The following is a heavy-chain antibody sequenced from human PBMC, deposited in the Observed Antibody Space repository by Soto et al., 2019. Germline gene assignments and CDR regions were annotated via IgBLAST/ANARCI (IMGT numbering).Heavy chain of an antibody. CDR2: VFHSGIT. J-gene: IGHJ4*02. D-gene: IGHD3-10*01. CDR3: TKDQAGSPFRY. CDR1: GGSMQTTNW. V-gene: IGHV4-4*02. Sequence: VQRRESGPGQVETSGTLSLTCAVSGGSMQTTNWWSWVRQPPAKGLGWIGEVFHSGITRYNTALKSRATFSVDTSKNQFIRNLASVTAADTAVYYCTKDQAGSPFRYWGQGALVTVSS.